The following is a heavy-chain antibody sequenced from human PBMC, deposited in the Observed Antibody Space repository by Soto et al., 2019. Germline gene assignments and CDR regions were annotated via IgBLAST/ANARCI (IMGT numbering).Heavy chain of an antibody. CDR1: GGSSSSGGYS. Sequence: QLQLQESGSGLVKPSQTLSLTCAVSGGSSSSGGYSWSWIRQPPGKGLEWIGYIYHSGSTYYNPSLKSRVSVAVSRSNNQCSRMLSSVTAVDRAVYYGWAGGGVPRYYWGQGTLVTVSS. CDR2: IYHSGST. J-gene: IGHJ4*02. CDR3: WAGGGVPRYY. V-gene: IGHV4-30-2*02. D-gene: IGHD2-2*01.